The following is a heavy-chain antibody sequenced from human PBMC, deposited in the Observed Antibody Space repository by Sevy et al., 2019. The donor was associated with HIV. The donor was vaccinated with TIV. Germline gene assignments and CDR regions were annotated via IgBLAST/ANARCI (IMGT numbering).Heavy chain of an antibody. CDR1: GFDFSTYW. D-gene: IGHD3-16*01. V-gene: IGHV3-74*01. Sequence: GGSLRLSCAASGFDFSTYWMHWVRQAPGKGLVWVSRIMGDGSRRSHADSVKGRFTISRDNAKNTLYLQMNSLRSEDTSLYFCARDPFGGYYFDHWGPGTLVTVSS. J-gene: IGHJ4*02. CDR3: ARDPFGGYYFDH. CDR2: IMGDGSRR.